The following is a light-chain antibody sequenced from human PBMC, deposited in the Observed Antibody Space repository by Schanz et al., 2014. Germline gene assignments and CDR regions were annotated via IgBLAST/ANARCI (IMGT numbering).Light chain of an antibody. CDR3: CSYTSDSSTLV. Sequence: QSALTQPASVSGSPGQSITISCTGTSSDVGSYNLVSWYQHHPGKAPKLMIYEGSKRPSGVSNRFSGSKSGNTASLTISGLQAEDEADYYCCSYTSDSSTLVFGTGTKLTVL. J-gene: IGLJ1*01. CDR2: EGS. CDR1: SSDVGSYNL. V-gene: IGLV2-14*02.